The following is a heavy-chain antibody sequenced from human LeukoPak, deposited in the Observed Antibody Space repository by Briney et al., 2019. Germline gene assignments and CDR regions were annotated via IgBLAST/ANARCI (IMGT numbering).Heavy chain of an antibody. CDR3: ARVSTTGYDYHMDV. CDR1: GFTFSSYS. CDR2: ISSSSTYI. Sequence: GGSLRLSCAASGFTFSSYSMNWVRQALGKGLEWVSSISSSSTYIYYGDSVKGRFTISRDNAKNSSYLQMSSLRAEDTAVYYCARVSTTGYDYHMDVWGKGTAVTISS. D-gene: IGHD2-8*02. J-gene: IGHJ6*03. V-gene: IGHV3-21*01.